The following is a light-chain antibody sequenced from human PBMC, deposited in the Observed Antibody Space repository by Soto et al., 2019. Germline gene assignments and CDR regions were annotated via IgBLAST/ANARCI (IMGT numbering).Light chain of an antibody. CDR3: MQALQTPIT. J-gene: IGKJ5*01. Sequence: DFVMSQSPLSLPVTLGEPAPISCRSGQSLQHRNGYNYLAWYLQKPGQSPQLLIYLGSLRASGVPDRFRGSGSGTDFTLTISRVEAEDVGVYYCMQALQTPITFGQGTRLEIE. CDR2: LGS. CDR1: QSLQHRNGYNY. V-gene: IGKV2-28*01.